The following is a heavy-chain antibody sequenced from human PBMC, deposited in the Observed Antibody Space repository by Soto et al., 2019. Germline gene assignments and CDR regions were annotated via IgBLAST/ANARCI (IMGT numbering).Heavy chain of an antibody. D-gene: IGHD6-6*01. V-gene: IGHV4-39*01. J-gene: IGHJ5*02. CDR1: GGSISSSSYY. Sequence: SETLSLTCTVSGGSISSSSYYWGWVRQPPGKGLEWIGSIYYSGSTYYNPSLKSRVTISVDTSKNQFSLKLSSVTAADTAVYYCARRPYSSSSWFDPWGQGTLVTVSS. CDR2: IYYSGST. CDR3: ARRPYSSSSWFDP.